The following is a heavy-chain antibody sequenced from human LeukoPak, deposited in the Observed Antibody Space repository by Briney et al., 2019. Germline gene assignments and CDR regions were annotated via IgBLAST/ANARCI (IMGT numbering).Heavy chain of an antibody. D-gene: IGHD1-26*01. CDR1: GGTFISYA. CDR3: ASHTGNSFRRYYYYGMDV. J-gene: IGHJ6*04. Sequence: ASVKVSCKASGGTFISYAISWVRQAPGQGLEWMGGIIPIFGTANYAQKFQGRVTITADESTSTAYMELSSLRSEDTAVYYCASHTGNSFRRYYYYGMDVWGKGTTVTVSS. CDR2: IIPIFGTA. V-gene: IGHV1-69*13.